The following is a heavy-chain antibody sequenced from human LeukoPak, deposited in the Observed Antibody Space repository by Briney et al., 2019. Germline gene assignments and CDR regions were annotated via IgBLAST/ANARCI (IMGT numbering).Heavy chain of an antibody. V-gene: IGHV1-69*05. Sequence: SVKVSCKASGYTFTSYGISWVRQAPGQGLEWMGGIIPIFGTANYAQKFQGRVTITTDESTSTAYMELSSLRSEDTAVYYCARGITMIENAFDIWGQGTMVTVSS. CDR1: GYTFTSYG. D-gene: IGHD3-22*01. CDR2: IIPIFGTA. J-gene: IGHJ3*02. CDR3: ARGITMIENAFDI.